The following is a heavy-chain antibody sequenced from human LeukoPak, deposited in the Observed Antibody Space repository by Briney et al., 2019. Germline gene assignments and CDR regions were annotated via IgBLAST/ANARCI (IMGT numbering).Heavy chain of an antibody. Sequence: PSETLSHTCALSGGSNSSSNWRSRVRQPPGKGLEWIGEIYHSGSTNYNPSLKSRVTISVDKSKNQFSLKLSSVTAADTAVYYCARDPRVDTAMVYYYYGMDVWGKGTTVTVSS. J-gene: IGHJ6*04. CDR1: GGSNSSSNW. CDR2: IYHSGST. V-gene: IGHV4-4*02. CDR3: ARDPRVDTAMVYYYYGMDV. D-gene: IGHD5-18*01.